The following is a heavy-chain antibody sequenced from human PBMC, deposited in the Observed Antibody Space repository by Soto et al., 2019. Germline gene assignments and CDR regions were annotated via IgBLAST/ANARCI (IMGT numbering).Heavy chain of an antibody. CDR3: ARDPLWGTAMVLWYFDL. CDR1: GLTFSSYW. Sequence: GGSLRLSCAASGLTFSSYWMSWVRQAPGKGLEWVAVISYDGSNKYYADSVKGRFTISRDNSKNTLYLQMNSLRAEDTAVYYCARDPLWGTAMVLWYFDLWGRGTLVTVSS. D-gene: IGHD5-18*01. J-gene: IGHJ2*01. V-gene: IGHV3-30-3*01. CDR2: ISYDGSNK.